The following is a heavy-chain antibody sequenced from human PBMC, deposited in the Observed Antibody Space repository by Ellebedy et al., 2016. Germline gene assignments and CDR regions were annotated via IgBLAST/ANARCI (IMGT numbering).Heavy chain of an antibody. CDR3: ARDNVSRFPAYYYGMDV. J-gene: IGHJ6*02. CDR1: GFTFSSYG. V-gene: IGHV3-30*03. CDR2: ISYDGSNK. D-gene: IGHD3-16*01. Sequence: GESLKISCAASGFTFSSYGMHWVRQAPGKGLEWVAVISYDGSNKYYADSVKGRFTISRDNSKNTLYLQMNSLRAEDTAVYYCARDNVSRFPAYYYGMDVWGQGTTVTVSS.